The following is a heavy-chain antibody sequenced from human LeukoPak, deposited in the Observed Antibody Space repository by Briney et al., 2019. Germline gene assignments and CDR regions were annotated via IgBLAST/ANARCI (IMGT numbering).Heavy chain of an antibody. CDR2: IYPGDSDT. J-gene: IGHJ3*02. CDR1: GYSFTSYW. Sequence: GESLKISCKGSGYSFTSYWIGWVRQMPGKGLEWMGIIYPGDSDTRYSSSFQGQVTISADKSISTAYLQWSSLKASDTAMYYCTIRGHGPGWAFDIWGQGTMVTVSS. D-gene: IGHD5-24*01. V-gene: IGHV5-51*01. CDR3: TIRGHGPGWAFDI.